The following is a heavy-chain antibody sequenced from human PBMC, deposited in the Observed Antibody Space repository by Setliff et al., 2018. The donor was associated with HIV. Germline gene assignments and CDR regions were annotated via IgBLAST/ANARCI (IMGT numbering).Heavy chain of an antibody. J-gene: IGHJ3*02. D-gene: IGHD4-4*01. Sequence: GGSLRLSCAASGFTFSDYSMSWVRQAPGKGLEWISYIRSDNSNTYYADSVRGRFTISRDNAKNSLFLQMNNLRAEDTAVYYCVRDLTTIVTRKVFDIWGQGTMVTVSS. CDR1: GFTFSDYS. CDR2: IRSDNSNT. V-gene: IGHV3-48*01. CDR3: VRDLTTIVTRKVFDI.